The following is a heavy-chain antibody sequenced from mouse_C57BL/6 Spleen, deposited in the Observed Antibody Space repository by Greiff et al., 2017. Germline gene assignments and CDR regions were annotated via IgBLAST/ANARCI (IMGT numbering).Heavy chain of an antibody. CDR3: ARKTSYHSNLFDD. CDR1: GYSFTGYY. D-gene: IGHD2-5*01. J-gene: IGHJ2*01. CDR2: INPSTGGT. Sequence: VQLKQSGPELVKPGASVKISCKASGYSFTGYYMNWVKQSPEKSLEWIGEINPSTGGTTYNQKFKAKATLTVDKSSSTAYMQLKSLTSEDSAVYYCARKTSYHSNLFDDWGQGTTLTASS. V-gene: IGHV1-42*01.